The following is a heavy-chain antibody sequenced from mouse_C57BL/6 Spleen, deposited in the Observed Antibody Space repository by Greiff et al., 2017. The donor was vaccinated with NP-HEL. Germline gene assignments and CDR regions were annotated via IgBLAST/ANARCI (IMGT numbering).Heavy chain of an antibody. V-gene: IGHV1-52*01. CDR1: GYTFTSYW. J-gene: IGHJ1*03. CDR2: IDPSDSET. CDR3: ARSYYGTQVDV. Sequence: QAQLQQPGAELVRPGSSVKLSCKASGYTFTSYWMHWVKQRPIQGLEWIGNIDPSDSETHYNQKFKDKATLTVDKSSSTAYMQLSSLTSEDSAVYYCARSYYGTQVDVWGTGTTVTVSS. D-gene: IGHD1-1*01.